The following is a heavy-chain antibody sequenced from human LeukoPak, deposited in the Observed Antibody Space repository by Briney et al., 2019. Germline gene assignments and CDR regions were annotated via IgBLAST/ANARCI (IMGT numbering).Heavy chain of an antibody. Sequence: GASVKVSCKASGYTFTGYYMHWVRQAPGQGLEWMGWINPYSGGTNYAQKFQGRVTMTRDTSISTAYMELSRLRSDDTAVYYCAGGCSSTSCHPPHYYYYYMDVWGKGTTVTVSS. V-gene: IGHV1-2*02. CDR3: AGGCSSTSCHPPHYYYYYMDV. D-gene: IGHD2-2*01. CDR1: GYTFTGYY. J-gene: IGHJ6*03. CDR2: INPYSGGT.